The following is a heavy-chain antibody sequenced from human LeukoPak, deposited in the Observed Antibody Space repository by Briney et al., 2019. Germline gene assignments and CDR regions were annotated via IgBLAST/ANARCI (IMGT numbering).Heavy chain of an antibody. J-gene: IGHJ4*02. V-gene: IGHV3-64D*06. CDR2: ISSNGDNT. CDR3: VRGTGY. Sequence: GGSLRLSCSVSGFTFSTYVMHWVRQALGKGLEYVSAISSNGDNTYYADSVEGRFTISRDNSKNTLYLQMSSLRADDTAVYYCVRGTGYWGQGTLVTVSS. CDR1: GFTFSTYV.